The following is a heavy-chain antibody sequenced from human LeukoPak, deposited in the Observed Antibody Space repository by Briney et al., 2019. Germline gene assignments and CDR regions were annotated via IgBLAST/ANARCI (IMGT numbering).Heavy chain of an antibody. D-gene: IGHD3-3*01. J-gene: IGHJ4*02. CDR2: ISYDGNDK. Sequence: GGSLRLSCAASGFTFSSYPMHWVRQAPGKGLEWVAVISYDGNDKYYAESVKGRFIISRDNSKNTLFLQMNNLRAEDTAVYYCARDAYYNFWSGHYFWGQGALVTVSS. CDR1: GFTFSSYP. CDR3: ARDAYYNFWSGHYF. V-gene: IGHV3-30-3*01.